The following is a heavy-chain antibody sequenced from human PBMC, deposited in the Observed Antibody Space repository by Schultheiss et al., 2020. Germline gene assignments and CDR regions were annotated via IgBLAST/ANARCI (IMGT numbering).Heavy chain of an antibody. CDR2: IYYSGTT. V-gene: IGHV4-39*07. CDR1: GGSISSSNYY. CDR3: VRDLRVDGYYNRFDF. Sequence: SETLSLTCTVSGGSISSSNYYWGWIRQPPGKGLEWIGSIYYSGTTQYNPSLKSRVTISVETSKNQFSLKLSSMTAADTALYYCVRDLRVDGYYNRFDFWGQGTLVTVSS. D-gene: IGHD3-22*01. J-gene: IGHJ4*02.